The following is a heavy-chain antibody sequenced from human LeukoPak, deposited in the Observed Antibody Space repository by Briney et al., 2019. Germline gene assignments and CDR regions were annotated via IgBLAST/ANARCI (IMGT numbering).Heavy chain of an antibody. V-gene: IGHV4-38-2*02. CDR3: ARDLGMVRGLNWFDP. J-gene: IGHJ5*02. D-gene: IGHD3-10*01. CDR1: GYSISSGYY. CDR2: IYHSGST. Sequence: SETLSLTCAVSGYSISSGYYWGWIRQPPRKGLECIGTIYHSGSTYYNPSLKSRVTISVDTSKNQFSLKLSSVTAADTAVYYCARDLGMVRGLNWFDPWGQGTLVTVSS.